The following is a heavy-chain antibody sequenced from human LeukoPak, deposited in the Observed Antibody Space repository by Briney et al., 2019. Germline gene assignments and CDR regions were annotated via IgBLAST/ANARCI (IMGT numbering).Heavy chain of an antibody. V-gene: IGHV1-58*01. Sequence: SVTVSCKASGFTFTSSAVQWVRQARGQRLEWIGWIVVGSGNTNYAQKFQERVTITRDMSTSTAYMELSSLRSEDTAVYYCAAVPSGYASLSAFDIWGQGTMVTVSS. D-gene: IGHD3-22*01. J-gene: IGHJ3*02. CDR2: IVVGSGNT. CDR3: AAVPSGYASLSAFDI. CDR1: GFTFTSSA.